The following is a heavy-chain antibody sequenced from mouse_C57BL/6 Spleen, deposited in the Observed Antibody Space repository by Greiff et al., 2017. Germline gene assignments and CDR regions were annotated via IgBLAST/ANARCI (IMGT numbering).Heavy chain of an antibody. V-gene: IGHV1-85*01. CDR1: GYTFTSYE. D-gene: IGHD4-1*01. CDR3: ARRSWDGAMDY. CDR2: IYPRDGST. J-gene: IGHJ4*01. Sequence: QVQLQQSGPELVKPGASVKLSCKASGYTFTSYEINWVKQRPGQGLEWIGWIYPRDGSTTYNEKLKGKDTVTVDTSSSTAYMELHRRTSEDSAVYFCARRSWDGAMDYWGQGTSVTVSS.